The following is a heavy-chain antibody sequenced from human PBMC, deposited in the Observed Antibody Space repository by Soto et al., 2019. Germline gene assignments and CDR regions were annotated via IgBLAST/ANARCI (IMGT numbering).Heavy chain of an antibody. D-gene: IGHD3-3*01. V-gene: IGHV1-69*06. J-gene: IGHJ4*02. CDR1: GGNYNSYS. CDR2: IVPLSGTP. Sequence: QVRLVQSGAEVKKPGSSVKLSCKVSGGNYNSYSIAWVRQAPGQGLQWLGTIVPLSGTPNHAHKFQGRVTIPADTSTNTAYLELSSLRYEDTAIYYCARDWRKMSRGGFFDYWGQGSLVTICS. CDR3: ARDWRKMSRGGFFDY.